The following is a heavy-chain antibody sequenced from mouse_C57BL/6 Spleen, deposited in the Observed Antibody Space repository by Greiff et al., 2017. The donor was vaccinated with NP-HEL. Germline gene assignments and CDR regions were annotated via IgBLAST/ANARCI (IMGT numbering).Heavy chain of an antibody. J-gene: IGHJ2*01. D-gene: IGHD4-1*01. CDR3: ARLTDDY. CDR1: GYTFTSYW. Sequence: VQLQQPGAELVKPGASVPLSCPASGYTFTSYWMHWVKQRPGQGLEWIGMIPPNSGSTNYNEKFKSKATLTVDKSSSTAYMQLSSLTSEDSAGYYCARLTDDYWGQGTTLTVSS. V-gene: IGHV1-64*01. CDR2: IPPNSGST.